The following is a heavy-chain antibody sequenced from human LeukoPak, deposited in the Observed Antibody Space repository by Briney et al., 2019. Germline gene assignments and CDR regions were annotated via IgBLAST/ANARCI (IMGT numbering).Heavy chain of an antibody. D-gene: IGHD6-13*01. V-gene: IGHV4-61*02. CDR1: GGSISSGSYY. CDR2: IYTSGST. J-gene: IGHJ6*03. CDR3: ARGPLIGGSSWYSHYYYYYMDV. Sequence: SQTLSLTCTVSGGSISSGSYYWSWIRQPAGKGLEWIGRIYTSGSTNYNPSLKSRVTISVDTSKNQFSLKLSSVTAADTAVYYCARGPLIGGSSWYSHYYYYYMDVWGKGTTVTVSS.